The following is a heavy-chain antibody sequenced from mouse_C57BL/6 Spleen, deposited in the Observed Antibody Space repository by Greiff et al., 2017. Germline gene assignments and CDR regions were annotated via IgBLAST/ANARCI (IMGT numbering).Heavy chain of an antibody. D-gene: IGHD1-1*01. J-gene: IGHJ2*01. Sequence: VQLQQPGAELVKPGASVKMSCKASGYTFTSYWITWVKQRPGQGLEWIGDIYPGSGSTTYNEKFKSKATLTVDTSSSTAYMQLSSLTSEDSAVDYCAFYYYGSSLDYWGQGTTLTVSS. CDR2: IYPGSGST. CDR1: GYTFTSYW. CDR3: AFYYYGSSLDY. V-gene: IGHV1-55*01.